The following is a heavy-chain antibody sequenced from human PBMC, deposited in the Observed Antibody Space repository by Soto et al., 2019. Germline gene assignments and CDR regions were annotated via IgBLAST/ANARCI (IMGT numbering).Heavy chain of an antibody. CDR2: IYWDDDK. CDR3: AHIVVAGLGYYFDY. Sequence: QIPLKESGPTLVKPTQTLTLTCTFSGFSLSSTRMAVGWIRQPPGKALEWLALIYWDDDKRYSPFLKSRLTITKDTSKNQVVLTTSNMDPVDTARYYCAHIVVAGLGYYFDYWGQGTLVTVSS. CDR1: GFSLSSTRMA. J-gene: IGHJ4*02. V-gene: IGHV2-5*02. D-gene: IGHD6-19*01.